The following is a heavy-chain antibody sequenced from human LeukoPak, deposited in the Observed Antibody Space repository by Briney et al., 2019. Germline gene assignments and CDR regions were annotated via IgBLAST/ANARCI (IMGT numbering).Heavy chain of an antibody. CDR3: ARQDWRNYDFLTGYLLAYYFDY. CDR2: ISDTGDT. V-gene: IGHV4-59*08. CDR1: GDSVKSYY. J-gene: IGHJ4*02. Sequence: SETLSLTCTVSGDSVKSYYWSWVRQSPGKGLEWIGHISDTGDTNYNPSLESRVTISVDTSKNQFSLKLSSVTAADTAVYYFARQDWRNYDFLTGYLLAYYFDYWGKGPLVPVSS. D-gene: IGHD3-9*01.